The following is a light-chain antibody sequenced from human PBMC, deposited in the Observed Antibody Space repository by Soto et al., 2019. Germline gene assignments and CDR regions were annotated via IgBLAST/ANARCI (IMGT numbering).Light chain of an antibody. J-gene: IGLJ1*01. Sequence: QSALTQPASVSGSPGQSITISCTGTSSDVGGYNFVSWYQQHPGKAPKLMIYAVTNRPSGVSNRCSGSKSGNTASLTISGLQADDEADYYCSSYTRNSPYVLGPGTKLTLL. CDR1: SSDVGGYNF. CDR2: AVT. V-gene: IGLV2-14*01. CDR3: SSYTRNSPYV.